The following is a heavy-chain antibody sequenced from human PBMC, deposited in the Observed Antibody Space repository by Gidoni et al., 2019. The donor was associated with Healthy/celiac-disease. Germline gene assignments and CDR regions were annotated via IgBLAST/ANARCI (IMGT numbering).Heavy chain of an antibody. CDR1: GFSVSSND. D-gene: IGHD6-13*01. J-gene: IGHJ4*02. CDR3: AREFTYSSSWDYFDY. CDR2: IYSGGST. Sequence: EVQLVESGGGLIQPGGSLRLSCAASGFSVSSNDMSWVRQAPGKGLEWVSVIYSGGSTYYADSVKGRFTISRDNSKNTLYLQMNSLRAEDTAVYYCAREFTYSSSWDYFDYWGQGTLVTVSS. V-gene: IGHV3-53*01.